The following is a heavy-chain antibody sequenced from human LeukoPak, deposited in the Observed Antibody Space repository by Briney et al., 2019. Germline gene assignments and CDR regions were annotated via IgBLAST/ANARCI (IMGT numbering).Heavy chain of an antibody. Sequence: GGSLRLSCAASGFTFSSYAMSWVRQAPGKGLEWVSAINHTGSDTYYADSVEDRFFISRDNSKNTLYLQMNSLRAEDTALYYCAKRFYGSGSFYGDWGRGTLVTVSS. CDR3: AKRFYGSGSFYGD. D-gene: IGHD3-10*01. V-gene: IGHV3-23*01. CDR1: GFTFSSYA. J-gene: IGHJ4*02. CDR2: INHTGSDT.